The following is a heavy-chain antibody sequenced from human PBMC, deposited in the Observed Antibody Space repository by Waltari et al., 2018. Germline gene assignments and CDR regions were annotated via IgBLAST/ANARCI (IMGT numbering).Heavy chain of an antibody. CDR2: INPNSGNT. J-gene: IGHJ5*02. CDR1: GYPFTRYD. CDR3: ARVGNIVVGPAANGFDP. Sequence: QVQLVQSGAEVKKPGASVKVSCKASGYPFTRYDINWVRQATGQGLEWMGWINPNSGNTGYAEKVQGRVTMTRNTAISTAYMELSSLRSEDTAVYYCARVGNIVVGPAANGFDPWGQGTLVTVSS. V-gene: IGHV1-8*01. D-gene: IGHD2-2*01.